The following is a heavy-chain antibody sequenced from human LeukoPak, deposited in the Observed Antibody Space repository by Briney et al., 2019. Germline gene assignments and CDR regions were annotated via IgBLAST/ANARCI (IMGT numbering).Heavy chain of an antibody. Sequence: SETLSLTCTVSGGSISSYYWSWIRQPAGKGLEWIGYIYYSGSTNYNPSLKSRVTISVDTSKNQFSLKLSSVTAADTAVYYCARNYGDYVDAFDIWGQGTMVTVSS. CDR1: GGSISSYY. J-gene: IGHJ3*02. CDR3: ARNYGDYVDAFDI. D-gene: IGHD4-17*01. V-gene: IGHV4-59*01. CDR2: IYYSGST.